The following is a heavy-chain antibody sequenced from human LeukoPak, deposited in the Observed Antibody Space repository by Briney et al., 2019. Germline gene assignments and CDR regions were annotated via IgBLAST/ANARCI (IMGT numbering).Heavy chain of an antibody. Sequence: PGGSLRLSCAASGFTFSRYAMYWVRRAPGKGLEWVAVISSDESERYYADSVKRRFTISIDNSKNTLYLQMNTLRAEDTAVYYCVKMGTSDFRRNNWFDPWGQGTLVIVSS. CDR2: ISSDESER. D-gene: IGHD2-21*02. CDR1: GFTFSRYA. V-gene: IGHV3-30*18. CDR3: VKMGTSDFRRNNWFDP. J-gene: IGHJ5*02.